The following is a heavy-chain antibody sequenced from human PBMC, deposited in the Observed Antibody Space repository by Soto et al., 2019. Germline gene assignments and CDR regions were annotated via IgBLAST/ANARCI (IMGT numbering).Heavy chain of an antibody. CDR1: GFRFATYA. CDR3: AKSLPVAPFDY. CDR2: IDPNSRYI. Sequence: GGSLRLSWGGCGFRFATYAVTSVRQAPGKGLEWVSSIDPNSRYIFYADSVGGRFTISRDNAKNSLYLQMNSLRAEDTAMYFCAKSLPVAPFDYWGPGTLVTVSS. J-gene: IGHJ4*02. D-gene: IGHD2-15*01. V-gene: IGHV3-21*01.